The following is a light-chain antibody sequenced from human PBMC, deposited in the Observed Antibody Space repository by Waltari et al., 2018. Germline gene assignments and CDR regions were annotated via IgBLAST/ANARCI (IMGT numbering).Light chain of an antibody. J-gene: IGLJ3*02. V-gene: IGLV4-69*01. CDR1: SAHSSYA. CDR2: LNSDGSH. Sequence: QLVLTQSPSASASLGASVKLTCTLSSAHSSYAIAWHHQQPEKGPRYLMKLNSDGSHSKGDGIPDRFSCSSSGAERYLTISSLQSEDEADYYCQTWGTGIWVFGGGTKLTVL. CDR3: QTWGTGIWV.